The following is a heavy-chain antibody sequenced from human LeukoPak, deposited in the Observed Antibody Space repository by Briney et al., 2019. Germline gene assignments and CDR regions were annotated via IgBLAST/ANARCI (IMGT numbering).Heavy chain of an antibody. D-gene: IGHD3-22*01. Sequence: PGGSLRLSCAASGFTLSSYNMKWVRQAPGKGLEWVSSISYRSSDIEYADSVKGRFTISRDNSKNTLYLQMNSLRAEDTAVYYCARPRSVFYDSSGPRGQGTLVTVSS. CDR3: ARPRSVFYDSSGP. J-gene: IGHJ5*02. CDR1: GFTLSSYN. CDR2: ISYRSSDI. V-gene: IGHV3-21*01.